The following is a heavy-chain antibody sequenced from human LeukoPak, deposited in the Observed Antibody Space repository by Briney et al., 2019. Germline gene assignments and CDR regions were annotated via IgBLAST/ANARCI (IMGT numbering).Heavy chain of an antibody. J-gene: IGHJ5*02. CDR3: ARDFNIVGATRAVSGGFDP. Sequence: SETLSLTCAVYGGSFSGYYWTWIRQPPGKGLEWIGEINHSGITNYNPSLKSRVTFSVDTSKNQFSLKLSSVTAADTAVYYCARDFNIVGATRAVSGGFDPWGQGTLVTVSS. CDR1: GGSFSGYY. D-gene: IGHD1-26*01. V-gene: IGHV4-34*01. CDR2: INHSGIT.